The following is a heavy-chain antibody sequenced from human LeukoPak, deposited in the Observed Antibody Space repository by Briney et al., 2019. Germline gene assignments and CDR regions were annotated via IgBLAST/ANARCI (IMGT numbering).Heavy chain of an antibody. CDR2: INHSGST. Sequence: SETLSLTCAVYGGSFSGYYWSWIRQPPGKGPEWIGEINHSGSTNYNPSLKSRVTISVDTSKIQFSLNVSSVTAADTAVYYCARTHASSWYVGDYWGQGALVTVSS. J-gene: IGHJ4*02. CDR1: GGSFSGYY. D-gene: IGHD6-13*01. CDR3: ARTHASSWYVGDY. V-gene: IGHV4-34*01.